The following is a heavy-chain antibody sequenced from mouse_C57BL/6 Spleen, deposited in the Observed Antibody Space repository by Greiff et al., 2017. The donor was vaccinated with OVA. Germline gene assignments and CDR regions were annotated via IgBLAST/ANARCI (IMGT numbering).Heavy chain of an antibody. CDR3: ARQDTTGYYFDY. Sequence: EVKLVESGGDLVKPGGSLKLSCAASGFTFSSYGMSWVRQTPDKRLEWVATISSGGSYTYYPDSVKGRFTISRDNAKNTLYLRMSSLKSEDTAMYYCARQDTTGYYFDYWGQGTTLTVSS. CDR1: GFTFSSYG. D-gene: IGHD1-1*01. V-gene: IGHV5-6*01. CDR2: ISSGGSYT. J-gene: IGHJ2*01.